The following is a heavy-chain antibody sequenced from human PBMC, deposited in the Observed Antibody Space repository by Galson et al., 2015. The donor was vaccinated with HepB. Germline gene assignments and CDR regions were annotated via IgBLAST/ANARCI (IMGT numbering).Heavy chain of an antibody. J-gene: IGHJ4*02. CDR3: ARRIQLWLREDYFDY. V-gene: IGHV1-3*01. CDR1: GYTFTSYA. D-gene: IGHD5-18*01. Sequence: SVKVSCKASGYTFTSYAMHWVRQAPGQRLEWMGWINAGNGNTKYSQKFQGRVTITRDTSASTAYMELSSLRSEDTAVYYCARRIQLWLREDYFDYWGQGTLVTVSS. CDR2: INAGNGNT.